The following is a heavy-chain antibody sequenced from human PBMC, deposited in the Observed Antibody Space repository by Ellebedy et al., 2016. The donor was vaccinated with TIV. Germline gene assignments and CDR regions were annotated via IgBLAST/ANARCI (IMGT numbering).Heavy chain of an antibody. V-gene: IGHV4-39*07. CDR1: GGSISSSSYY. CDR2: IYYSGST. J-gene: IGHJ4*02. Sequence: GSLRLSXTVSGGSISSSSYYWGWIRQPPGKGLEWIGSIYYSGSTYYNPSLKSRVTISVDTSKNQFSLKLSSVTAADTAVYYCARGVSDFDYWGQGTLVTVSS. CDR3: ARGVSDFDY. D-gene: IGHD2-8*01.